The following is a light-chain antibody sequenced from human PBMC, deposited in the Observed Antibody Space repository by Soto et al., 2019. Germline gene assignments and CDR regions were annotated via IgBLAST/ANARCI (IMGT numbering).Light chain of an antibody. V-gene: IGKV3-20*01. J-gene: IGKJ5*01. CDR2: GAS. Sequence: EIVLTQSPGTLSLSPGERATLSCRASQSVSNNYLAWYQQKPGQAPRLLIYGASNRATGIPDRFSGSGSGTDFTLAISRLEPEDFALYYCQHYGNSPITFGQGTRLEIK. CDR3: QHYGNSPIT. CDR1: QSVSNNY.